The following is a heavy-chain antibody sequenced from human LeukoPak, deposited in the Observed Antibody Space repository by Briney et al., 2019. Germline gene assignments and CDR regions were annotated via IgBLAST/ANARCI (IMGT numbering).Heavy chain of an antibody. D-gene: IGHD6-13*01. CDR2: IYSDGNT. V-gene: IGHV3-66*01. CDR3: ARSQQPDY. J-gene: IGHJ4*02. Sequence: GGSLRLSCAASGFTVSSNYMSWVRQAPGKGLEWVSVIYSDGNTYYADSVKGRFTISRDNSKNTVYLQMNSLRAEDTAVYYCARSQQPDYWGQGTLVTVSS. CDR1: GFTVSSNY.